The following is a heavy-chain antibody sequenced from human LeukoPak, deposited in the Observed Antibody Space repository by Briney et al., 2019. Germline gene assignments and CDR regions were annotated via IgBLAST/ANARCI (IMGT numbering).Heavy chain of an antibody. CDR2: IYYSGST. V-gene: IGHV4-39*02. CDR1: GGSISSNSYY. D-gene: IGHD5-24*01. J-gene: IGHJ4*02. CDR3: ARETPRRGETRDGYR. Sequence: ASETLSLTCTVSGGSISSNSYYWGWIRQPPGKGLEWIGSIYYSGSTYYNPSLKSRVTMSVDTSKNQFSLKLSSVTAADTAVYYCARETPRRGETRDGYRWGQGTLVTVSS.